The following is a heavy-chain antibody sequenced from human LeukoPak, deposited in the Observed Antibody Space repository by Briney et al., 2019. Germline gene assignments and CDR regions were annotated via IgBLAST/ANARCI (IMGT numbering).Heavy chain of an antibody. D-gene: IGHD5-18*01. V-gene: IGHV4-39*01. CDR1: GGSISSSSYY. CDR3: ARLHTWIQLPNY. Sequence: PSETLSVTCTVYGGSISSSSYYWGWIRQPPGKGLEWIGSMYYSGSTYYNPSLKSRVTISVDTSKNQFSLKLSSVTAADTAVYYCARLHTWIQLPNYWGQGTLVTVSS. J-gene: IGHJ4*02. CDR2: MYYSGST.